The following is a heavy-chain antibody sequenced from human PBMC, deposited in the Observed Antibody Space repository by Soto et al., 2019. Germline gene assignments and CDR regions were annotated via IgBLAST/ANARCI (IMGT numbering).Heavy chain of an antibody. CDR3: ARVYYGSGSHHWYYGMDV. D-gene: IGHD3-10*01. V-gene: IGHV1-69*06. CDR2: IIPIFGTA. J-gene: IGHJ6*02. Sequence: ASVKVSYEASGGSFSSYAISWVRQAPGQGLEWMGGIIPIFGTANYAQKFQGRVTITADKSTSTAYMELSSLRSEDTAVYYCARVYYGSGSHHWYYGMDVWGQGTTVTVFS. CDR1: GGSFSSYA.